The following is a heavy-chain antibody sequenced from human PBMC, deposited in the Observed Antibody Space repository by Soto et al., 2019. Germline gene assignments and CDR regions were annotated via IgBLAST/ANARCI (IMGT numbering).Heavy chain of an antibody. Sequence: PGGSLRLSCAASGFTFSSYGMHWVRQAPGKGLEWVAVISYDGSNKYYADSAKGRFTISRDNSKNTLYLQMNSLRAEDTAVYYCAKAAGYSYAYYYYGMDVWGQGTTVTVSS. CDR1: GFTFSSYG. J-gene: IGHJ6*02. V-gene: IGHV3-30*18. CDR3: AKAAGYSYAYYYYGMDV. CDR2: ISYDGSNK. D-gene: IGHD5-18*01.